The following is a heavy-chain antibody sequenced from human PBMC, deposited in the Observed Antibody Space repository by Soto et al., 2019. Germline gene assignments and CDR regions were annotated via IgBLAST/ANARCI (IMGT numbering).Heavy chain of an antibody. D-gene: IGHD6-13*01. V-gene: IGHV3-23*01. CDR2: ISGSGGST. J-gene: IGHJ6*02. Sequence: GSLRLSCAASGFTFSSYAMSWVRQAPGKGLEWVSAISGSGGSTYYADSVKGRFTISRDNSKNTLYLQMNSLRAEDTAVYYCAKGAAAGKHYYYYYGMDVWGQGTTVTVSS. CDR1: GFTFSSYA. CDR3: AKGAAAGKHYYYYYGMDV.